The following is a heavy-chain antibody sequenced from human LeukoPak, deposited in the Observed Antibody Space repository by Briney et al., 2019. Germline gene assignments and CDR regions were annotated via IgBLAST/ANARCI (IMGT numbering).Heavy chain of an antibody. V-gene: IGHV1-18*01. CDR3: ARIPTGGFLEWSYYYYYGMDV. J-gene: IGHJ6*02. D-gene: IGHD3-3*01. CDR2: ISAYNGNT. CDR1: GYTFTSYG. Sequence: ASVKVSCKASGYTFTSYGISWVRQAPGQGLEWMGWISAYNGNTNYAQKLRGRVTMTTDTSTSTAYMELRSLRSDDTAVYYCARIPTGGFLEWSYYYYYGMDVWGQGTTVTVSS.